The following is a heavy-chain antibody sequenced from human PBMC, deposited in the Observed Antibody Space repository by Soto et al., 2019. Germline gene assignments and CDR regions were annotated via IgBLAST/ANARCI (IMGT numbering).Heavy chain of an antibody. CDR1: GFTFSSYG. D-gene: IGHD3-22*01. CDR3: AKDPPHYYDSSGYPDY. Sequence: PGGSLRLSCAASGFTFSSYGMHWVRQAPGKGLEWVAVISYDGSNKYYADSVKGRFTISRDNSKNTLYLQMNSLRAEDTAAYYCAKDPPHYYDSSGYPDYWGQGTLVTVSS. CDR2: ISYDGSNK. V-gene: IGHV3-30*18. J-gene: IGHJ4*02.